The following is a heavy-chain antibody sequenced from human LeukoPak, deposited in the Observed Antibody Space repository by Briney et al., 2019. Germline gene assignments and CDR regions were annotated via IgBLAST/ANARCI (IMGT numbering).Heavy chain of an antibody. V-gene: IGHV1-18*01. D-gene: IGHD3-22*01. CDR1: CYTFTSYG. Sequence: APVKVSCKASCYTFTSYGISWVRQAPGQRLEWMGWISAYNGNTNYAQKLQGRVTMTTDTSTSTAYMELRSLRSDDTAVYYCARDRLRNYYDSSGYYGGTGYWGQGTLVTVSS. CDR3: ARDRLRNYYDSSGYYGGTGY. CDR2: ISAYNGNT. J-gene: IGHJ4*02.